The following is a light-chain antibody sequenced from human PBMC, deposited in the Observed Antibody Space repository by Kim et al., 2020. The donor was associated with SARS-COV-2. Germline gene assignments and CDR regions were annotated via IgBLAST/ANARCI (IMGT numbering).Light chain of an antibody. V-gene: IGKV3-20*01. CDR2: GAS. J-gene: IGKJ1*01. CDR3: QQYGSSPPT. Sequence: SPGERATLSCRASQSVSSSYLAWYQQKPGQAPRLLIYGASSRATGIPDRFSGSGSGTDFTLTISRLEPEDFAVYYCQQYGSSPPTLGQGTKVDIK. CDR1: QSVSSSY.